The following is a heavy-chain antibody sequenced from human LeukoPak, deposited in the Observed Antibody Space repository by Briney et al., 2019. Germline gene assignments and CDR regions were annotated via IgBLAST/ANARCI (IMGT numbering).Heavy chain of an antibody. CDR1: GYTFTSYG. CDR3: ARLGHDYIWGSHRFLSDY. CDR2: ISAYNGNT. Sequence: ASVKVSCKASGYTFTSYGISWVRQAPGQGLEWMGWISAYNGNTNYAQKLQGRVTMTTDTSTSTAYMELRSLRSDDTAVYYCARLGHDYIWGSHRFLSDYWGQGTLVTVSS. D-gene: IGHD3-16*02. V-gene: IGHV1-18*01. J-gene: IGHJ4*02.